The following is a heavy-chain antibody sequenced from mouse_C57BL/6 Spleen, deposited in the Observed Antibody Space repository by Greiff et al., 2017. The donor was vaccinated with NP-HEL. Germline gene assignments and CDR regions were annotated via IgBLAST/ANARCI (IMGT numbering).Heavy chain of an antibody. CDR2: IDPETGGT. CDR1: GYTFTDYE. J-gene: IGHJ3*01. V-gene: IGHV1-15*01. D-gene: IGHD1-1*01. CDR3: TRGGYYYGSSHAWFAY. Sequence: VKLMESGAELVRPGASVTLSCKASGYTFTDYEMHWVKQTPVHGLEWIGAIDPETGGTAYNQKFKGKAILTADKSSSTAYMELRSLTSEDSAVYYCTRGGYYYGSSHAWFAYWGQGTLVTVSA.